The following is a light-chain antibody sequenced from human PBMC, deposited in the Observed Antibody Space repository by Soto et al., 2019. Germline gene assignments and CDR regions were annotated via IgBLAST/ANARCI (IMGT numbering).Light chain of an antibody. CDR2: AAS. V-gene: IGKV1-39*01. CDR3: QQSYSTQIT. CDR1: QSISSY. Sequence: DIQSTQSPSSLSASVGDRVTITCRASQSISSYLNWYQQKPGKAPKLLIYAASSLQSGVPSRFSGSGSGTDFTLTISSLQPEDFATYYCQQSYSTQITFGGGTKVDIK. J-gene: IGKJ4*01.